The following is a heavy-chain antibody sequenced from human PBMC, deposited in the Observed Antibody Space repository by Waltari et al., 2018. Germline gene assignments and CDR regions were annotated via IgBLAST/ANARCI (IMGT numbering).Heavy chain of an antibody. J-gene: IGHJ3*02. Sequence: VQLVQSGAEVKKPGSSVKVSCAASGFTFSSYSMNWVRQAPGKGLEWVSSISSSISYIYYADSVKGRFTISRDNAKNSLYLQMNSLRAEDTAVYYCARDSDSSGYYFSAAFDIWGQGTMVTVSS. CDR2: ISSSISYI. CDR1: GFTFSSYS. D-gene: IGHD3-22*01. V-gene: IGHV3-21*01. CDR3: ARDSDSSGYYFSAAFDI.